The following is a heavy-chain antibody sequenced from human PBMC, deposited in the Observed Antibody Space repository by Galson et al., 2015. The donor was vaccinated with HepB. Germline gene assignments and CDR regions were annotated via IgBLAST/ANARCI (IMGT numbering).Heavy chain of an antibody. Sequence: SVKVSCKASGGTFSSYAISWVRQAPGQGLEWMGGIIPIFGTANYAQKFQGRVTITADESTSTAYMELSSLRSEDTAVYYCARGEYSSSSVAYYGMDVWGQGTTVTVSS. CDR3: ARGEYSSSSVAYYGMDV. CDR1: GGTFSSYA. CDR2: IIPIFGTA. V-gene: IGHV1-69*13. J-gene: IGHJ6*02. D-gene: IGHD6-6*01.